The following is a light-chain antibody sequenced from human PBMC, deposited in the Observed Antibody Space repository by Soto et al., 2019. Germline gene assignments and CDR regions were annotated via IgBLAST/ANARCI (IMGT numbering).Light chain of an antibody. Sequence: QSVLTQPRSVSGSPGQSVTISCTGTSSDVGAYNYVSWYQQHPGKAPKLIIFDVSKRPSGVTDRFYGSKSDNTASLTISGLQAEDEADYYCCSYAGAYSYVIFGGGTKVTVL. J-gene: IGLJ2*01. CDR2: DVS. CDR3: CSYAGAYSYVI. CDR1: SSDVGAYNY. V-gene: IGLV2-11*01.